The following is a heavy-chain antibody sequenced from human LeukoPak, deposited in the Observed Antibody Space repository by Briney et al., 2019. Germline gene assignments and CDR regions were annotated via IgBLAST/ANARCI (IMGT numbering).Heavy chain of an antibody. CDR3: ARLGGYSGYDFDY. V-gene: IGHV4-59*08. D-gene: IGHD5-12*01. CDR1: GGSISSYY. J-gene: IGHJ4*02. Sequence: PSETLSLTCTVSGGSISSYYWSWIRQPPGKGLEWIGYIYYSGSTNYNPSLKSRVTISVDTSKNQFSLKLSSVTAADTAVYYCARLGGYSGYDFDYWGQGTLVTVYS. CDR2: IYYSGST.